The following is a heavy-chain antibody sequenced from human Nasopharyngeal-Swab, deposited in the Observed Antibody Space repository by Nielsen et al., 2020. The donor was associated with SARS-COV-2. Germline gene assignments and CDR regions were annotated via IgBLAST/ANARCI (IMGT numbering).Heavy chain of an antibody. V-gene: IGHV3-30*18. CDR2: ISYDGNEN. Sequence: WIRQPPGKGLEWVALISYDGNENYYADSLKGRFTISRDNSKNTLYLQMNSLRAEDTAVYYCAKVTTVTDPDDYWGQGTLVTVSS. CDR3: AKVTTVTDPDDY. J-gene: IGHJ4*02. D-gene: IGHD4-17*01.